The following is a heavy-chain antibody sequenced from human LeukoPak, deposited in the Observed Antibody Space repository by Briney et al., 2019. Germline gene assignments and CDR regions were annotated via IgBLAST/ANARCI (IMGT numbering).Heavy chain of an antibody. Sequence: SETLSLTCAVYGGSFSGYYWSWIRQPPGKGLEWIGEINHSGSTNYNPSLKSRVTISVDTSKNQFSLKLSSVTAADTAVYYCARIGFDVVVPAALFDYWGQGTLVTVSS. CDR3: ARIGFDVVVPAALFDY. CDR1: GGSFSGYY. CDR2: INHSGST. V-gene: IGHV4-34*01. J-gene: IGHJ4*02. D-gene: IGHD2-2*01.